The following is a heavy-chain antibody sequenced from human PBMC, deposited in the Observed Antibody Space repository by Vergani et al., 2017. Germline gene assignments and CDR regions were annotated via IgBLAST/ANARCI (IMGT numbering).Heavy chain of an antibody. Sequence: EVQLVQSGAEVKKPGESLKISCKGSGYSFTSYWIGWVRQMPGKGLEWMGIIYPGDSDTRYSPSFQGQVTISADKSISTAYLQWSSLKASDTAMYYCARQLSTMVRGVPNPLDWYFDLWGRGTLVTVSS. J-gene: IGHJ2*01. D-gene: IGHD3-10*01. CDR2: IYPGDSDT. CDR3: ARQLSTMVRGVPNPLDWYFDL. V-gene: IGHV5-51*01. CDR1: GYSFTSYW.